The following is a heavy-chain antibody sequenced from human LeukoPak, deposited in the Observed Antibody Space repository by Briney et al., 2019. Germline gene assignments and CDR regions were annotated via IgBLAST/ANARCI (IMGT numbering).Heavy chain of an antibody. D-gene: IGHD2-15*01. J-gene: IGHJ6*02. Sequence: ASVTVSCKASGYTFTNYGISWVRQAPGQGREWMGWISAYNGNTNYAQKLQGRVTMTTDTSTSTAYMELRSLRSDDTAVYYCARHLGYCSGGSCYSGYYYYGMDVWGQGTTVTVSS. V-gene: IGHV1-18*01. CDR3: ARHLGYCSGGSCYSGYYYYGMDV. CDR1: GYTFTNYG. CDR2: ISAYNGNT.